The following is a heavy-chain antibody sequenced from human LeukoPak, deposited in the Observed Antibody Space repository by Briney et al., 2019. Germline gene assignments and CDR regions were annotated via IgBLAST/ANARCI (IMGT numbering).Heavy chain of an antibody. V-gene: IGHV1-8*01. CDR2: MNPNSGNT. D-gene: IGHD6-19*01. CDR3: ALRRDSSGCHNP. CDR1: GYTFTSYD. J-gene: IGHJ5*02. Sequence: ASVKVSCKASGYTFTSYDINWVRQATGQGLEWMGWMNPNSGNTGYAQKFQGRVTMTRNTSISTAYMELSSLRSEDTAMYYCALRRDSSGCHNPWGQGTLVTVSS.